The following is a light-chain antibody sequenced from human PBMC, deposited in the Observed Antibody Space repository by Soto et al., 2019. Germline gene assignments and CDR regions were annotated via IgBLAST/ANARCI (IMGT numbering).Light chain of an antibody. CDR3: QQYNIWPWT. V-gene: IGKV3-15*01. J-gene: IGKJ1*01. CDR2: GAS. CDR1: ETVATN. Sequence: IVLTQSPATLSVSPGGRAKLSCRASETVATNLAWYQQKPGQAPRLLIYGASTRATGIPARFSGSGSGTEFTLTISSLQSEDFAVYYCQQYNIWPWTFGQGTKVDIK.